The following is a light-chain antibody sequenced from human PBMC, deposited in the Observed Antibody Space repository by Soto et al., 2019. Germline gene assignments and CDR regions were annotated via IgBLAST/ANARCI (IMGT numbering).Light chain of an antibody. J-gene: IGKJ5*01. Sequence: IVMTQSAATLSVSPGGRATLSCRDSQSVSSNYDGWYQQRPGRAPRLLIYGAATRATGVPARFSGSGSGTDFTLTITSRVPEEVAVYYCHQRSNWPPNTFGQGTRLEIK. CDR2: GAA. CDR1: QSVSSN. V-gene: IGKV3-11*01. CDR3: HQRSNWPPNT.